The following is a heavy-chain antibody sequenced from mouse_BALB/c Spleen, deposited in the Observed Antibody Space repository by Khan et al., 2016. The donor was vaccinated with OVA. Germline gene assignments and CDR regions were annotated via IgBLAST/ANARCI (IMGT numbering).Heavy chain of an antibody. Sequence: EVQLQESGPGLVKPSQSLSLTCTDTGYSITSDYAWNWIRQFPGNNLEWMGYISYSGNTKYTPSLKSRISITRDTSKNQFFLQLNSVTIEDTATYYCARIKGGDFDYWGQGTTLTVSS. J-gene: IGHJ2*01. CDR2: ISYSGNT. V-gene: IGHV3-2*02. CDR1: GYSITSDYA. CDR3: ARIKGGDFDY.